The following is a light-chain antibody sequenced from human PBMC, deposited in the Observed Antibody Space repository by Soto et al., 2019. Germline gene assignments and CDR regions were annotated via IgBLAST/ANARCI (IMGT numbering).Light chain of an antibody. J-gene: IGKJ3*01. CDR3: QQYGSSPPRFT. V-gene: IGKV3-20*01. Sequence: EIVLRQSPGPLSLSPGERATLSCRASQSVSSSYLAWYQQKPGQAPRLLIYGASSRATGIPDRFSGSGSGTDFTLTISRLEPEDFAVYYCQQYGSSPPRFTFGPGTKVDTK. CDR2: GAS. CDR1: QSVSSSY.